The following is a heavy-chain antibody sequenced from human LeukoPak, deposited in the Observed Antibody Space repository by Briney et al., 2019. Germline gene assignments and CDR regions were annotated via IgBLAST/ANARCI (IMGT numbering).Heavy chain of an antibody. V-gene: IGHV4-39*07. CDR3: ARAYGSGREYFDY. J-gene: IGHJ4*02. Sequence: SETLSLTCTVSGGSISSFAYYWGWVRQPPVKGLEWIGSIYDDGSTYYNPSLKSRVTISADTSKNQFSLKLSSLTAADTAVYYCARAYGSGREYFDYWGQGTLVTASS. CDR2: IYDDGST. CDR1: GGSISSFAYY. D-gene: IGHD3-10*01.